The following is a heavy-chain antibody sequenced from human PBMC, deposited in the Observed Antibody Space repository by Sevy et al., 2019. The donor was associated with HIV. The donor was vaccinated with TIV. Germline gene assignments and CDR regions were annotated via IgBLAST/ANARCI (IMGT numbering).Heavy chain of an antibody. J-gene: IGHJ4*02. CDR2: IKQDGSVK. V-gene: IGHV3-7*01. CDR3: ATVGVTYYDFWSGYPKAGYFDY. CDR1: GFTFSSYW. Sequence: GGSLRLSCAASGFTFSSYWMSWVRQAPGKGLEWVANIKQDGSVKYYVDSVKGRFTISRDNAKNSLYLQMNSLRAEDTAVYYCATVGVTYYDFWSGYPKAGYFDYWGQGTLVTVSS. D-gene: IGHD3-3*01.